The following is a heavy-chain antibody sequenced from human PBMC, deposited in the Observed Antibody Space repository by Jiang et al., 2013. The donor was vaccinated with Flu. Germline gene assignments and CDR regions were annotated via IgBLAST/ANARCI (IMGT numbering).Heavy chain of an antibody. D-gene: IGHD6-19*01. CDR3: ARQGSTGWWYFDY. Sequence: GAEVKKPGESLKISCKGSGYSFTSQWIGWVRQTAGKGLEWMAIXFPGNSDTRYSPSFHGQVTISADKSISTAYLQWSSLKASDTAIYYCARQGSTGWWYFDYWGQGTLVTVSS. CDR1: GYSFTSQW. V-gene: IGHV5-51*01. J-gene: IGHJ4*02. CDR2: XFPGNSDT.